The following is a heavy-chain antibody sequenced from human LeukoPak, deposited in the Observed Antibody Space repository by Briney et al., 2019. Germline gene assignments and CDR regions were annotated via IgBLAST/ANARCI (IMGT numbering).Heavy chain of an antibody. CDR1: GYSFTSYW. V-gene: IGHV5-51*01. CDR2: IYPGDSDT. CDR3: ARRDCSSTSCLYDWFDP. Sequence: GESLKISCKGSGYSFTSYWIGWVRPMPGKGLEWMGIIYPGDSDTRYSPSFQGQVTISADKSISTAYLQWGSLKASDTAMYYCARRDCSSTSCLYDWFDPWGQGTLVTVSS. J-gene: IGHJ5*02. D-gene: IGHD2-2*01.